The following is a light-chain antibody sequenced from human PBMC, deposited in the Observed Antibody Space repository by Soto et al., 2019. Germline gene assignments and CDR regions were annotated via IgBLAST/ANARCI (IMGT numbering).Light chain of an antibody. CDR1: SGSVSTSYY. CDR3: ALYMGSGIWV. CDR2: STN. V-gene: IGLV8-61*01. J-gene: IGLJ3*02. Sequence: QTVVTQEPSFSVSPGRTVTLTCGLSSGSVSTSYYPSWYQQTPGQAPRTLIYSTNTRSSGVPDRFSGSILGNKAALTITGAQADDEADYYCALYMGSGIWVFDGGTKVTVL.